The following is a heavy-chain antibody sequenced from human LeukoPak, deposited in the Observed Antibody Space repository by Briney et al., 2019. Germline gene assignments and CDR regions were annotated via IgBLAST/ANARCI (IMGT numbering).Heavy chain of an antibody. Sequence: ASAKVSCKASGYTFTSYGISWVRQAPGQGLEWMGWISAYNGNTNYAQKLQGRVTMTTDTSTSTAYMELRSLRSDDTAVYYCARVRDSSSWTDAFDIWGQGTMVTVSS. D-gene: IGHD6-13*01. CDR2: ISAYNGNT. J-gene: IGHJ3*02. CDR1: GYTFTSYG. V-gene: IGHV1-18*01. CDR3: ARVRDSSSWTDAFDI.